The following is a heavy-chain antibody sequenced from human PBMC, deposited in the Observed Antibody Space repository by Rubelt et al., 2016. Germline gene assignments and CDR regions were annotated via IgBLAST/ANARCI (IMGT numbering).Heavy chain of an antibody. CDR3: AIRQPDYGDLDFDY. CDR2: FDPEAGET. CDR1: GYTLTELS. D-gene: IGHD4-17*01. Sequence: QVQLVQSGAEVKKPGASVKVSCKVSGYTLTELSMHWVRQAPGKGLEWMGGFDPEAGETIYAQKFQGRGTMTEETSTETAYMELSSLRSEDTAVYYCAIRQPDYGDLDFDYWGQGTLVTVSS. J-gene: IGHJ4*02. V-gene: IGHV1-24*01.